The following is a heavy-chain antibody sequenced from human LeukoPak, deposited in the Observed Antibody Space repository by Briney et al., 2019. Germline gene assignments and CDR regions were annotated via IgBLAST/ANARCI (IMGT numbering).Heavy chain of an antibody. J-gene: IGHJ4*02. V-gene: IGHV1-69*04. D-gene: IGHD6-19*01. Sequence: WASVKVSCKASGGTFSSYAISWVRQAPGQGLEWMGRIIPILGIANYAQKFQGRVTITADKSTSTAYMELSSLRSEDTAVYYCARDYSSGWYNEWGQGTLVTVSS. CDR3: ARDYSSGWYNE. CDR2: IIPILGIA. CDR1: GGTFSSYA.